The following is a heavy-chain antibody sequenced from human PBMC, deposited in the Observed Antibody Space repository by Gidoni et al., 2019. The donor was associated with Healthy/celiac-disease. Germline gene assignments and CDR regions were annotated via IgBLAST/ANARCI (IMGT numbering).Heavy chain of an antibody. Sequence: EVQLVESGGGLVKPGGSLRLSCAASGFPFSSYSMTWVRQAPGKGLEWVSSIISSSSYIYYADAVKGRFTISRDNAKNSLYLQMNSLRAEDTAVYYCARASPDYSNYVVGVSFDYWGQGTLVTVSS. J-gene: IGHJ4*02. V-gene: IGHV3-21*01. CDR2: IISSSSYI. CDR1: GFPFSSYS. CDR3: ARASPDYSNYVVGVSFDY. D-gene: IGHD4-4*01.